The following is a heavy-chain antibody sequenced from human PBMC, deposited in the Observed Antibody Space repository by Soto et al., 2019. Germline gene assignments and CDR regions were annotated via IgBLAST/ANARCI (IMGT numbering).Heavy chain of an antibody. Sequence: QITLKESGPTLVKPTQTLTLTCTFSGFSLSTSPVGVGWIRQPPGKALEWLALIYWDDDMRYSPSLKSRLTITKETSKNQVVLTMTNMDPVDTATYYCAHRHGYGELRLWGQGTLVTVSS. D-gene: IGHD4-17*01. CDR1: GFSLSTSPVG. V-gene: IGHV2-5*02. CDR3: AHRHGYGELRL. CDR2: IYWDDDM. J-gene: IGHJ1*01.